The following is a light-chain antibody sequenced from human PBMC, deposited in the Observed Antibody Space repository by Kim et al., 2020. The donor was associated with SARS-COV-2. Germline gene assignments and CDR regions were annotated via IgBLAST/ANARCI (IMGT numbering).Light chain of an antibody. CDR1: QSVSSNY. Sequence: EIVLTQSPGTLSLSPGERATLSCRASQSVSSNYLAWYQQKPGQSPRLLSYGASSRATSIPDRFSGSGSGTDFTLTISRLEPEDFAVYYCQQFGSSPVTFGEGTKLEI. J-gene: IGKJ2*01. CDR2: GAS. CDR3: QQFGSSPVT. V-gene: IGKV3-20*01.